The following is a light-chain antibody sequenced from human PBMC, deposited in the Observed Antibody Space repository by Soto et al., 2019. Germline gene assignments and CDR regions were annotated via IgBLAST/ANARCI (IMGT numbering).Light chain of an antibody. V-gene: IGKV1-39*01. CDR1: QSISTF. CDR3: KPSYDTSWP. CDR2: AAY. Sequence: DIQMTQSPSSLYASVGDSANITCRASQSISTFLNWYQRQPGKATKLIIYAAYSLQSGVTSRFSGSGSETDFTLTITSLQPEDFASYFCKPSYDTSWPFGRGPKVDIK. J-gene: IGKJ4*02.